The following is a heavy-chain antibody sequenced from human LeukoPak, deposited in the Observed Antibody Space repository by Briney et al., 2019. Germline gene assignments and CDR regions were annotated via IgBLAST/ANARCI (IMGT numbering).Heavy chain of an antibody. CDR3: ASLASVEMATIDGY. CDR2: IYYSGST. CDR1: GGSISSYY. Sequence: SETLSLTCTVSGGSISSYYWSWIRQPPGKGLEWIGYIYYSGSTNYNPSLKSRVTISVDTSKNQFSLKLSSVTAADTAVYYCASLASVEMATIDGYWGQGTLVTVSS. J-gene: IGHJ4*02. V-gene: IGHV4-59*01. D-gene: IGHD5-24*01.